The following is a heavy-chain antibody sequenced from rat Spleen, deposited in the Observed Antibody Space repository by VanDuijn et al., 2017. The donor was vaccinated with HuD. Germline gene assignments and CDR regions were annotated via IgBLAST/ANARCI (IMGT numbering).Heavy chain of an antibody. D-gene: IGHD1-10*01. CDR2: IIYDGSNT. CDR3: ARHGNNYGWFAY. Sequence: EVKLVESGGGLVQPGNSLTLSCAASGITFSNYGMNWIRQAPKKGLEWVAAIIYDGSNTFYRDSVKGRFTISRDIAKSTLYLEMDSLRSEDTATYYCARHGNNYGWFAYWGQGTLVTVSS. CDR1: GITFSNYG. J-gene: IGHJ3*01. V-gene: IGHV5-29*01.